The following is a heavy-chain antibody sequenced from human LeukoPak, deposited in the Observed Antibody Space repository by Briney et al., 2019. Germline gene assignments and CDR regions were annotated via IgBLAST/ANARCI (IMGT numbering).Heavy chain of an antibody. J-gene: IGHJ4*02. V-gene: IGHV3-9*01. CDR1: GFTFDDYA. CDR2: ISWNSGSI. CDR3: AKVGIAVAGYFDY. D-gene: IGHD6-19*01. Sequence: GRSLRLSCAASGFTFDDYAMHWVRQAPGKGLEWVSGISWNSGSIGYADSVKGRFTISRDNAKNSLYLQMNSLKAEDTALYYCAKVGIAVAGYFDYWGQGTLVTVSS.